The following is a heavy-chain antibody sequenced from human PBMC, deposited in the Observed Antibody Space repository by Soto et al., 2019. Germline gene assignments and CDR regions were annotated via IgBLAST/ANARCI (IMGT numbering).Heavy chain of an antibody. CDR2: ISSSSSYI. CDR3: ARDYYYDSSGYYAGFDY. CDR1: GFTFSSYS. J-gene: IGHJ4*02. D-gene: IGHD3-22*01. Sequence: GGSLRLSCAASGFTFSSYSMNWVRQAPGKGLEWVSSISSSSSYIYYAGSVKGRFTISRDNAKNSLYLQMNSLRAEDTAVYYCARDYYYDSSGYYAGFDYWGQGTLVTVSS. V-gene: IGHV3-21*01.